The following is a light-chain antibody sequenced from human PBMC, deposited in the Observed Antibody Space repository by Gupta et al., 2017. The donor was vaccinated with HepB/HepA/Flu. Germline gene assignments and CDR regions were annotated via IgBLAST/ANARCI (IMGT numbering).Light chain of an antibody. CDR3: AAWDNSLSAYV. Sequence: QPVLTQPPSASGTPGQRVAIPCSGSSSNVGRDNVYWYRQLPGTAPKLLIYTDDRRPSGVPDRFSGSKSGTSASLAISGLRSEDEADYYCAAWDNSLSAYVFGTGTRVTVL. CDR2: TDD. CDR1: SSNVGRDN. J-gene: IGLJ1*01. V-gene: IGLV1-47*02.